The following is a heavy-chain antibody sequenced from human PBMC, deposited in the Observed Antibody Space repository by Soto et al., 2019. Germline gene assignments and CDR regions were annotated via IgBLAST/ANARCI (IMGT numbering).Heavy chain of an antibody. Sequence: GGSLRLSCAASGFSFSNYAMHWVRQAPGKGLEWLAIISYDGDNEYYADSVRGRFTISRDNSKNTLYLQTNNLRHEDTAVYYCATIDDVTFHCWGLGTLVTVSS. CDR1: GFSFSNYA. D-gene: IGHD1-1*01. CDR3: ATIDDVTFHC. CDR2: ISYDGDNE. J-gene: IGHJ4*02. V-gene: IGHV3-30*03.